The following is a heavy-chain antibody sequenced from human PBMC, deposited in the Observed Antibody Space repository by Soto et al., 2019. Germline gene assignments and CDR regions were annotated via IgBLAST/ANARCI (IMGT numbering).Heavy chain of an antibody. V-gene: IGHV1-2*04. D-gene: IGHD6-19*01. CDR1: GYTFTGYY. J-gene: IGHJ4*02. CDR2: INPNSGGT. Sequence: QVQLVQSGAEVKKPGASVKVSCKASGYTFTGYYLHWVRQAPGQGLEWMGWINPNSGGTIYAQKILGWVTMTRDTSTSTAYMELSRLRADDTAVYYCARDRYSSGRDFDYWGQGTLVTVSS. CDR3: ARDRYSSGRDFDY.